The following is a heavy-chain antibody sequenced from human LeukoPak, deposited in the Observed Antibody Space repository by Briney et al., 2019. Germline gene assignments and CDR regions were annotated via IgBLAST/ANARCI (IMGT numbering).Heavy chain of an antibody. CDR1: GFTFRNYA. D-gene: IGHD3-22*01. J-gene: IGHJ4*02. V-gene: IGHV3-23*01. CDR2: VGGGGDRI. Sequence: GFLRLSCVVSGFTFRNYAMSWVRQAPGKGLEWVSGVGGGGDRIFYADSVKGRFTISRDNSKNTLYLQVNCLRAEDTAVYYCAKDSRGYNRPIDTWGQGTLVTVSS. CDR3: AKDSRGYNRPIDT.